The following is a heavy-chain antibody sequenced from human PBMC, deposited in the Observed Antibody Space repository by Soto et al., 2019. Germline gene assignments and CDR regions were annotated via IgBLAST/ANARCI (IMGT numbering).Heavy chain of an antibody. D-gene: IGHD6-13*01. Sequence: PGESLKISCTGSGYRFTYYWIGWVRQMPGKGLEWMGIIYPDDSDTTYSPSFQGQLTFSVDKSISTAYLQWSSLKASDTATYYCAHRLKQQLYDYWGQGTLVTVSS. CDR1: GYRFTYYW. J-gene: IGHJ4*02. CDR3: AHRLKQQLYDY. CDR2: IYPDDSDT. V-gene: IGHV5-51*01.